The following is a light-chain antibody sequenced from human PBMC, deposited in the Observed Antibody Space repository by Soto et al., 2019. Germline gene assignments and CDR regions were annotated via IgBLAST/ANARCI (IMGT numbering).Light chain of an antibody. V-gene: IGKV3-20*01. J-gene: IGKJ2*01. Sequence: EIVLTQSPGTLSLSPGERATLSCRASQSVSRNYFAWYQQKPGQPPRLLIYGASSRSTGIPDKFSGSGSGTDFTLTISRLEAEDCAVYYCQQYGSSPPYTFGQGTKLEIK. CDR2: GAS. CDR3: QQYGSSPPYT. CDR1: QSVSRNY.